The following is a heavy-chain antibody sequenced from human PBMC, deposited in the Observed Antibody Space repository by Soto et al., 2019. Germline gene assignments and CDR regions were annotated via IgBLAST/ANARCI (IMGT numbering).Heavy chain of an antibody. J-gene: IGHJ4*02. Sequence: AGGSLRLSCAASGFTFSSYSMNWVRQAPGKGLEWVSSISSSSSYIYYADSVKGRFTISRDNAKNSLYLQMNSLRAEDTAVYYCARALGPLGYCSSTSCWGQGTLVTVSS. CDR3: ARALGPLGYCSSTSC. CDR2: ISSSSSYI. V-gene: IGHV3-21*01. D-gene: IGHD2-2*01. CDR1: GFTFSSYS.